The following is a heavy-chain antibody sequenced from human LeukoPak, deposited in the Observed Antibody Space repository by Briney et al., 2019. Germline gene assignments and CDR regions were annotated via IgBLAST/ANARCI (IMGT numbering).Heavy chain of an antibody. CDR1: GYLFINYG. D-gene: IGHD3-22*01. V-gene: IGHV1-18*01. CDR2: ISAYNGNT. J-gene: IGHJ3*02. Sequence: ASVKVSCKASGYLFINYGITWLRQAPGQGLEWMGWISAYNGNTNYAQELQGRVTMTTDTSTSTAYMELRRLRSDDTAVYYCARDLGSSGYYEANDAFDIWGQGTMVTVSS. CDR3: ARDLGSSGYYEANDAFDI.